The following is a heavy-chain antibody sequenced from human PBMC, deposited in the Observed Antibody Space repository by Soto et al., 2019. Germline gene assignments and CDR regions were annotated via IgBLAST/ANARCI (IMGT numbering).Heavy chain of an antibody. CDR1: GYSISGGFY. CDR3: ARVRIFGYWFDP. Sequence: SETLSLTCDVSGYSISGGFYWGWIRQPPGKGLEWIANIYHSGSAYYTPSLKTRVTTSVDTSKNQISLRLNSVTAADTAVYFCARVRIFGYWFDPWGQGIPVTVSS. D-gene: IGHD3-3*01. V-gene: IGHV4-38-2*01. J-gene: IGHJ5*02. CDR2: IYHSGSA.